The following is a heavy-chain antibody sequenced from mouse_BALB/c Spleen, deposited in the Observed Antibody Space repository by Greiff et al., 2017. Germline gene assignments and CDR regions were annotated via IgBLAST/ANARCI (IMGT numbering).Heavy chain of an antibody. CDR2: ISSGGGST. CDR1: GFAFSSYD. CDR3: ARRGDAMDY. Sequence: EVKLMESGGGLVKPGGSLKLSCAASGFAFSSYDMSWVRQTPEKRLEWVAYISSGGGSTYYPDTVKGRFTISRDNAKNTLYLQMSSLKSEDTAMYYCARRGDAMDYWGQGTSVTVSS. J-gene: IGHJ4*01. V-gene: IGHV5-12-1*01.